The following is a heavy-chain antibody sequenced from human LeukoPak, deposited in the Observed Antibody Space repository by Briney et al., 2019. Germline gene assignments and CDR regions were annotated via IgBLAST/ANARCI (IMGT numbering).Heavy chain of an antibody. CDR3: ARWLKDGYYFDY. D-gene: IGHD5-12*01. Sequence: ASVNVSCKASGYTFTSYDINWVRQATGNGIEWMGWIKPNSGNTGYAQKLQGRVTITRNTSISTADMELSSLRSEDTAVYYCARWLKDGYYFDYWGQGTLVTVSS. CDR2: IKPNSGNT. V-gene: IGHV1-8*03. J-gene: IGHJ4*02. CDR1: GYTFTSYD.